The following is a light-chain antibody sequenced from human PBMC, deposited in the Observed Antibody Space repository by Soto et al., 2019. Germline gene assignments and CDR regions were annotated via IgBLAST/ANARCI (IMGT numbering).Light chain of an antibody. J-gene: IGLJ1*01. V-gene: IGLV2-14*01. Sequence: QSALTQPASVSGSPGQSIAISCTGTSSDVGGYNYVSWYQQHPGKAPKLLINDVSNQPSGVSSRFSGSKSGNTASLTISGLQAEDEADYYCSSYTISSTYVFGTGTKLTVL. CDR1: SSDVGGYNY. CDR3: SSYTISSTYV. CDR2: DVS.